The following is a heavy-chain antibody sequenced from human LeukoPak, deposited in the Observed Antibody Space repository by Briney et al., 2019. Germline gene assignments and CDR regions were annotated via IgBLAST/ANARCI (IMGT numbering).Heavy chain of an antibody. CDR2: ISYGGSNK. CDR3: AKDRWYSSSSHGIDY. D-gene: IGHD6-6*01. CDR1: GFTFSSYA. J-gene: IGHJ4*02. Sequence: GGSLRLSCAASGFTFSSYAMHWVRQAPGKGLEWVAVISYGGSNKYYADSVKGRFTISRDNSKNTLYLQMNSLRAEDTAVYYCAKDRWYSSSSHGIDYWGQGTLVTVSS. V-gene: IGHV3-30-3*01.